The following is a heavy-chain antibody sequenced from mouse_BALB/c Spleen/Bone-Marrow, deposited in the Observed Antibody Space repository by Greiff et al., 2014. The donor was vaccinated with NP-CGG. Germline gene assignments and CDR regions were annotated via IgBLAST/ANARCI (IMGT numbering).Heavy chain of an antibody. V-gene: IGHV1-14*01. Sequence: VQLQQSGSELVKPGASVKMSCKASGYTFTSYVMHWVKQKPGQGLEWIGYINPYNDGTTYNEKFKGKATLTSDKSSSTAYMELSSLTSEDSAVYYCARGNYYDYDYFDYWGQGTTLTVSS. CDR3: ARGNYYDYDYFDY. D-gene: IGHD2-4*01. J-gene: IGHJ2*01. CDR2: INPYNDGT. CDR1: GYTFTSYV.